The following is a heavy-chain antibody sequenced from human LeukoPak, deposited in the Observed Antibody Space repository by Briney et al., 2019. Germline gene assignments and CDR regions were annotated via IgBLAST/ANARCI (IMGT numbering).Heavy chain of an antibody. D-gene: IGHD1-26*01. V-gene: IGHV4-30-2*01. CDR3: ARLSWGLGGFDM. J-gene: IGHJ3*02. CDR1: GGSISSGGYY. CDR2: IYHSGST. Sequence: SQTLSLTCTVSGGSISSGGYYWSWIRQPPGKGLEWIGYIYHSGSTYYNPSLKSRVTISVDTSKNQFSLKLRSVTAADTAVYYCARLSWGLGGFDMWGQGTMVFVSS.